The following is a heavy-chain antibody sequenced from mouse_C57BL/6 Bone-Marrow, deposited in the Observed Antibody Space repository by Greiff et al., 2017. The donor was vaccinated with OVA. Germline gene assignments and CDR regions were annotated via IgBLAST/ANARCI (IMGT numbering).Heavy chain of an antibody. CDR3: ASDYGSSPAWFAY. V-gene: IGHV1-7*01. CDR1: GYTFTSYW. CDR2: INPSSGYT. J-gene: IGHJ3*01. Sequence: VQLQQSGAELAKPGASVTLSCKASGYTFTSYWLHWVKQRPGQGLEWIGYINPSSGYTKYNQKFKDKATLTADKSSSTAYMQLSSLTYEDSAVYYCASDYGSSPAWFAYWGQGTLVTVSA. D-gene: IGHD1-1*01.